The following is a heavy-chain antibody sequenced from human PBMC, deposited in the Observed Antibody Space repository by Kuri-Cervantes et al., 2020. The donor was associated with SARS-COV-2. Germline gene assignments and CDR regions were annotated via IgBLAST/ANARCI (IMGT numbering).Heavy chain of an antibody. J-gene: IGHJ4*02. CDR3: AKVRDAEIVVILAATFDS. CDR1: GFTFSNYG. D-gene: IGHD2-15*01. Sequence: GGSLRLSWAASGFTFSNYGMTWVRQAPGRGLEWVSAISGYGGSTLYADSVKGRFTVSRDNSKNTLYLQMNYLRVEDTAIYYCAKVRDAEIVVILAATFDSWGQGTLVTVSS. V-gene: IGHV3-23*01. CDR2: ISGYGGST.